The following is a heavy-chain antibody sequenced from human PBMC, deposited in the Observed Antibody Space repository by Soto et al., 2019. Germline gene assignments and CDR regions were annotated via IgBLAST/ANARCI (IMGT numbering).Heavy chain of an antibody. CDR2: IYYSGST. CDR3: ARIPPPHTPYRYFDY. Sequence: SETLSLTCTVSGGSISSYYWRWIRQPPGKGLEWIGYIYYSGSTNYNPSLKSRVTISVDTSKNQFSLKLSSVTAADTAVYYCARIPPPHTPYRYFDYWGQGTLVTVSS. CDR1: GGSISSYY. D-gene: IGHD2-15*01. J-gene: IGHJ4*02. V-gene: IGHV4-59*01.